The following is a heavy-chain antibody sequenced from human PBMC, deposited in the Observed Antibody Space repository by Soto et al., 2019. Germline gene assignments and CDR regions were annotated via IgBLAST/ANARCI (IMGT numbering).Heavy chain of an antibody. V-gene: IGHV4-39*01. D-gene: IGHD3-3*01. CDR3: ATRITVFGLLIPPFDP. CDR1: GGSISSSSYY. CDR2: IYYRGTT. Sequence: SETLSLTCTVSGGSISSSSYYWGWIRQPPGKGLEWIGNIYYRGTTYYNPSLKSRVTISVDTSKNQFSLKLASVTAADTAIYYCATRITVFGLLIPPFDPWGQGTQVTVSS. J-gene: IGHJ5*02.